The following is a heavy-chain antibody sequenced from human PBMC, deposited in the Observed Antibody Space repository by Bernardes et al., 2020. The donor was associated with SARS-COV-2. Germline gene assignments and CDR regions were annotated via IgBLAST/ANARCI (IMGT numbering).Heavy chain of an antibody. CDR1: GLTFNEHA. D-gene: IGHD4-17*01. CDR3: AQDLKPGGAGV. V-gene: IGHV3-9*01. CDR2: ILWDGNRI. Sequence: GGSLRLSCVRSGLTFNEHAMHWIRQAPGKGLEWVAGILWDGNRIGYADSVKGRFTISKDNAKNSLYLQMHSLRTEDTAVYYCAQDLKPGGAGVWGKGTTVTVSS. J-gene: IGHJ6*04.